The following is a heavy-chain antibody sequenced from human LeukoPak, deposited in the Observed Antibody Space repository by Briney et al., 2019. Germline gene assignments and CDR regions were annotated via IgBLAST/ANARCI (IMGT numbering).Heavy chain of an antibody. V-gene: IGHV4-59*02. D-gene: IGHD5-24*01. Sequence: GSLRLSCAASGFTVSSNYMSWVRQAPGKGLEWIGCVSYSGRTHYSSALKSRVTISVDTSKNQFSLKLRSVTAADTAVYYCARPGRQDAYNGHYWYFDLWGRGTLVTVSS. J-gene: IGHJ2*01. CDR2: VSYSGRT. CDR1: GFTVSSNY. CDR3: ARPGRQDAYNGHYWYFDL.